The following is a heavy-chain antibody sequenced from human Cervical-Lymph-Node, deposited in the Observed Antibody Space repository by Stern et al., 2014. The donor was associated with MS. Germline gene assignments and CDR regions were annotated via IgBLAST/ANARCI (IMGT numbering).Heavy chain of an antibody. V-gene: IGHV3-11*01. CDR1: GFTFSDDY. J-gene: IGHJ4*02. CDR3: ARDLSRLRGPAY. Sequence: QLVQSGGGLVKSGGSLRLSCAASGFTFSDDYMSWIRQAPGKGLEWISHISGSGRTTSYGDSMQGRFTISRDNAKNSLYLHMNSLRADDTAVYYCARDLSRLRGPAYWGQGTLVTVSS. CDR2: ISGSGRTT. D-gene: IGHD3-10*01.